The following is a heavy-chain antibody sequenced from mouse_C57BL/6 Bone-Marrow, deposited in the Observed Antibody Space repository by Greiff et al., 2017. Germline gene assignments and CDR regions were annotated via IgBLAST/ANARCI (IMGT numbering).Heavy chain of an antibody. V-gene: IGHV5-17*01. D-gene: IGHD1-1*01. Sequence: EVKVVESGGGLVKPGGSLKLSCAASGFTFSDYGMHWVRQAPEKGLEWVAYISSGSSTIYYADTVKGRFTISRDHAKNTLFLQMTSLRSEDTAMYYCARDYYGHYYAMNYWGQGTSVTVSS. CDR1: GFTFSDYG. CDR2: ISSGSSTI. CDR3: ARDYYGHYYAMNY. J-gene: IGHJ4*01.